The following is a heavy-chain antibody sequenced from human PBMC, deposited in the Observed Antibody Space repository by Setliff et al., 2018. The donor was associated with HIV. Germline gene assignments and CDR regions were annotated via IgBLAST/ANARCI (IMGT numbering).Heavy chain of an antibody. J-gene: IGHJ3*02. CDR2: ISGYSDNT. V-gene: IGHV1-18*01. Sequence: ASVKVSCKASGYTFTNFAISWVRQAPGQGLEWMGWISGYSDNTNYAQNLQGRVTMTTDTSSSTSYMELRSLTSDDTAMYYCARVRAGALLNAFDIWGRGTMVTVSS. CDR3: ARVRAGALLNAFDI. D-gene: IGHD1-26*01. CDR1: GYTFTNFA.